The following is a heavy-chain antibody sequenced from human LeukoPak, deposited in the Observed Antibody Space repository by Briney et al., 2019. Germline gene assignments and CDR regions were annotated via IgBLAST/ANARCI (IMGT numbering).Heavy chain of an antibody. D-gene: IGHD1-1*01. V-gene: IGHV4-59*12. CDR1: GVSISSYY. Sequence: SETLSLTCTVSGVSISSYYWSWIRQPPGKGLEWIGYIYYSGSTNYNPSLKSRVTISVDTSKYQFSLKLSSVTAADTAVYYCARDRGTWNDDGFDYWGQGTLVTVSS. J-gene: IGHJ4*02. CDR3: ARDRGTWNDDGFDY. CDR2: IYYSGST.